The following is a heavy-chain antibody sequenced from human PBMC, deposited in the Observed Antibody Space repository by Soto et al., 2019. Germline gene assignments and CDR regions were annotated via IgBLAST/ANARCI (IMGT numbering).Heavy chain of an antibody. CDR1: GFTFSSYW. D-gene: IGHD3-3*01. CDR3: ARERLQIWEWSYFDF. Sequence: GGSLRLSCAASGFTFSSYWMHWVRQAPGKGLEWVSYISSTSSTIYYADSVKGRFTISRDNAKNSLYLQMNSLREEDTAVYYCARERLQIWEWSYFDFWGQGTLVTVSS. J-gene: IGHJ4*02. CDR2: ISSTSSTI. V-gene: IGHV3-48*02.